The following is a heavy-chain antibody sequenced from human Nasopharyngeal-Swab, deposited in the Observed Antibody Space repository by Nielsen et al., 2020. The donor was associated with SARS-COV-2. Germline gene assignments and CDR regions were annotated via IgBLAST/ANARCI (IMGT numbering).Heavy chain of an antibody. CDR3: VRDTPAMFAY. CDR2: ISSSGDYI. J-gene: IGHJ4*02. Sequence: GESLKISCAASGFTFENYAMNWVRQAPGKGLEWVSAISSSGDYIYYAGSVKGRFTISRDNAKNSLYLQMNSLRAEDTAIYYCVRDTPAMFAYWGQGTLVTVSS. CDR1: GFTFENYA. V-gene: IGHV3-21*01.